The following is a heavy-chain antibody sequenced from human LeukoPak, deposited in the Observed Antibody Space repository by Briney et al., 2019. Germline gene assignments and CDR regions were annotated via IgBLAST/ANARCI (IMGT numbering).Heavy chain of an antibody. CDR1: GFTFRSYA. V-gene: IGHV3-23*01. J-gene: IGHJ4*02. CDR2: IYASGAST. Sequence: GGSLRLSCEASGFTFRSYAMSWVRQAPGQGLEWVSIIYASGASTNYADSVRGRFTTFRDNSNNMVYLQMNSLRAEDTAVYYCATDFEQDSWSGHSDWGQGTLVTVSS. D-gene: IGHD3-3*01. CDR3: ATDFEQDSWSGHSD.